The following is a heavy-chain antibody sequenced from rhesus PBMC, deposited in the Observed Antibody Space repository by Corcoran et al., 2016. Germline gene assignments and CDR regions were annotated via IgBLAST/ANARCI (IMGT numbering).Heavy chain of an antibody. V-gene: IGHV2-95*01. J-gene: IGHJ4*01. CDR3: ARVPHLYDSGYRNVDY. CDR1: GFSISTTGTG. Sequence: QVTLKESGPALVKPTQTLTLTCTFSGFSISTTGTGVGWIRQPPGKALEWLATIYCNDSKYCSTSLKSRLTISKDTAKNQVVLTMTNMDPVDTATYYCARVPHLYDSGYRNVDYWGKGVLVTVSS. CDR2: IYCNDSK. D-gene: IGHD3-28*01.